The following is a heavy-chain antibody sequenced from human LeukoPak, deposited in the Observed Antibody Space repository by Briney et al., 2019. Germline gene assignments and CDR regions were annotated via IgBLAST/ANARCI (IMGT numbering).Heavy chain of an antibody. CDR1: GYTFTSYG. CDR3: ARVGLPRGYSYGFNY. J-gene: IGHJ4*02. Sequence: RASVKVSCKASGYTFTSYGISWVRQAPGQGLEWMGGIIPIFGTANYAQKFQGRVTITTDESTSTAYMELSSLRSEDTAVYYCARVGLPRGYSYGFNYWGQGTLVTVSS. V-gene: IGHV1-69*05. CDR2: IIPIFGTA. D-gene: IGHD5-18*01.